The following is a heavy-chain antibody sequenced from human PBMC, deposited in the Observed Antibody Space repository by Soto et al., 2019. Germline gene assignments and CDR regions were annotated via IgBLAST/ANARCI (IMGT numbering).Heavy chain of an antibody. CDR3: ARHASGYCSGGSCYSFDY. V-gene: IGHV4-39*01. CDR1: GGSISSSSYY. CDR2: IYYSGST. Sequence: QLQLQESGPGLVKPSETLSLTCTVSGGSISSSSYYWGWIRQPPGKGLEWIGSIYYSGSTYYNPSLKSRVTISVDTSKNQCSLKLSSVTAADTAVYYCARHASGYCSGGSCYSFDYWGQGTLVTVSS. D-gene: IGHD2-15*01. J-gene: IGHJ4*02.